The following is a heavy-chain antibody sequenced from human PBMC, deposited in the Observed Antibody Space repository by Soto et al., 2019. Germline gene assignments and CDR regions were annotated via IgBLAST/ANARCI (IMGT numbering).Heavy chain of an antibody. D-gene: IGHD3-10*01. J-gene: IGHJ5*01. CDR1: GGSMKNFF. CDR3: AASAAGLISYLRT. Sequence: PWETLSLTCTVSGGSMKNFFWSWIRQPPGKGLEWIGYIPYSGGPTYTPSLKSRVSIAIDTSRNQFSLRLTSVTTADTAVYYCAASAAGLISYLRTLGHGLPVTV. V-gene: IGHV4-59*01. CDR2: IPYSGGP.